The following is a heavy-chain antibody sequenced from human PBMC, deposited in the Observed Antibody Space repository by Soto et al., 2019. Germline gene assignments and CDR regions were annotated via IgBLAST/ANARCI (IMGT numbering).Heavy chain of an antibody. D-gene: IGHD2-2*01. CDR3: ARDSSTSHYYGMDV. CDR1: GGSFSGYY. V-gene: IGHV4-34*01. Sequence: KSSETLSLTCAVYGGSFSGYYWSWIRQPPGKGLEWIGEINHSGSTNYNPSLKSRVTISVDTSKNQFSLKLSSVTAADTAVYYCARDSSTSHYYGMDVWGQGTTVTVSS. J-gene: IGHJ6*02. CDR2: INHSGST.